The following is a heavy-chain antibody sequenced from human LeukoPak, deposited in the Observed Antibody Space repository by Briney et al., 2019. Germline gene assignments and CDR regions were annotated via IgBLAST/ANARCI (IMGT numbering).Heavy chain of an antibody. D-gene: IGHD5-24*01. CDR2: ICTAGDT. Sequence: QPGGSLTLSCAASGFTFSNYDMHWVRHTTGKRLEWVSGICTAGDTYYPGAVTGRVTFSRENAKSSLFLQMNSQTVGDTAVYYYVRAERRDGYTYLAYWGQGPLVTVSS. CDR3: VRAERRDGYTYLAY. V-gene: IGHV3-13*01. CDR1: GFTFSNYD. J-gene: IGHJ4*02.